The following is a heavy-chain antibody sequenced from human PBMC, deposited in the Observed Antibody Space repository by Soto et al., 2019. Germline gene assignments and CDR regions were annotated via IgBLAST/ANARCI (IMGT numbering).Heavy chain of an antibody. D-gene: IGHD4-17*01. CDR1: GFTVSSNY. V-gene: IGHV3-53*04. CDR2: IYSGGST. Sequence: GGSLRLSCAASGFTVSSNYMSWVRQAPGKGLEWVSVIYSGGSTYYADSVKGRFTISRHNSKNTLYLQMNSLRAEDTAVYYCARAFYGDYDWFDPSGQGTLVPVSS. J-gene: IGHJ5*02. CDR3: ARAFYGDYDWFDP.